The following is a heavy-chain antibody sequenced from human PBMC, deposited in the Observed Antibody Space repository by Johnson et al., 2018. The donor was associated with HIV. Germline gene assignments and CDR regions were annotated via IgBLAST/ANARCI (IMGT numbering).Heavy chain of an antibody. Sequence: EVQLVESGGGLIQPGGSLRLSCAASGFTVSSNYMSWVRQAPGKGLEWVSVIYSGGSTYYADSVKGRFTISRDNSKNTLYLQMNRLRAEDTAVYYCARKQWLEIPSDALDVWGQGTMVTVSS. V-gene: IGHV3-53*01. D-gene: IGHD6-19*01. CDR2: IYSGGST. CDR3: ARKQWLEIPSDALDV. J-gene: IGHJ3*01. CDR1: GFTVSSNY.